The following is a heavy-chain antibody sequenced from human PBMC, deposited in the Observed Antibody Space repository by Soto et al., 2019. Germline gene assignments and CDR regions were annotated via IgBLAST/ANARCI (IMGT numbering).Heavy chain of an antibody. Sequence: ASVKVSCKASGYTFTSYGIGWVRQAPGQGLEWMGWISAYNGNTNYAQKLQGRVTMTTDTSTSTAYMELRSLRSDDTAVYYCARDKQGSLWFGESTAEYFQHWGQGTLVTFSS. J-gene: IGHJ1*01. V-gene: IGHV1-18*01. D-gene: IGHD3-10*01. CDR2: ISAYNGNT. CDR1: GYTFTSYG. CDR3: ARDKQGSLWFGESTAEYFQH.